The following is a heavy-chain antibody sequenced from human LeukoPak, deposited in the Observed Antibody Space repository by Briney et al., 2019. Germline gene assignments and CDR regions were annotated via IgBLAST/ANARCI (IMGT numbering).Heavy chain of an antibody. Sequence: AGGSLRLSCAASGSTFSNYAMSGGRQVPGRGLEWVSTISGRGDSTYHADYVKGRFTISRENSKNSLYLQMNSVRAEETAVYYCAKGPRPDITVAHTVEKWGQGTLVTVSS. V-gene: IGHV3-23*01. CDR1: GSTFSNYA. CDR2: ISGRGDST. D-gene: IGHD6-19*01. CDR3: AKGPRPDITVAHTVEK. J-gene: IGHJ4*02.